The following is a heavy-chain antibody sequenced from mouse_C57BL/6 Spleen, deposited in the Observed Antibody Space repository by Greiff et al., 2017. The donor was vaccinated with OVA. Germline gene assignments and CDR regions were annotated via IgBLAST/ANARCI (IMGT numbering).Heavy chain of an antibody. CDR2: ISSGSSTI. CDR1: GFTFSDYG. D-gene: IGHD1-1*01. Sequence: EVQGVESGGGLVKPGGSLKLSCAASGFTFSDYGLHWVRQAPEKGLEWVAYISSGSSTIYYADTVKGRFTISRDNAKNTLCLQMNSLRSEDTAMYYCANYYGSPWFAYWGQGTLVTVSA. CDR3: ANYYGSPWFAY. V-gene: IGHV5-17*01. J-gene: IGHJ3*01.